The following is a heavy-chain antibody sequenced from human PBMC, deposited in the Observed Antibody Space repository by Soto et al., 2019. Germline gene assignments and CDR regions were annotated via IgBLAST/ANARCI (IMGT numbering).Heavy chain of an antibody. CDR3: AGDHGLSSYAFDI. D-gene: IGHD2-15*01. Sequence: GGSLRLSCAASGFTFSSYSMNWVRQAPGKGLEWVSSISSSSSYIYYADSVKGRFTISRDNAKNSLYLQMDSLRAEDTAVYYCAGDHGLSSYAFDIWAQGTMVTVSS. CDR2: ISSSSSYI. V-gene: IGHV3-21*01. CDR1: GFTFSSYS. J-gene: IGHJ3*02.